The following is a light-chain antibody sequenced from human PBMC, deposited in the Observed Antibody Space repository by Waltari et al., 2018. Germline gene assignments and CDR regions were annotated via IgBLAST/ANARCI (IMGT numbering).Light chain of an antibody. CDR3: MQVTHWPHT. J-gene: IGKJ2*01. Sequence: VVMTQSPLSLPGTLGQPASISCRSSQSLVHSDGNTYLEWFQQRPGQAPRRLIYKVSNRDSGVPDRCSGSGSGTDFTLKISRVEAEDVGLYYCMQVTHWPHTFGQGTKVEIK. CDR1: QSLVHSDGNTY. V-gene: IGKV2-30*02. CDR2: KVS.